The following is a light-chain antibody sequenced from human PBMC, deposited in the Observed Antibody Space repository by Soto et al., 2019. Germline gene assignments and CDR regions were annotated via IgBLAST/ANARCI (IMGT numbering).Light chain of an antibody. V-gene: IGKV3-20*01. J-gene: IGKJ1*01. CDR2: GAS. CDR3: QQYGRSPGT. Sequence: EIVLTQSPGTLSLSPGERVTLSCRASQSVSSSYLAWYQQKPGQAPRLLIYGASSRATGIPDRFSGSGSGTDFTLTISRLEPEDFAMYYCQQYGRSPGTFGQGTKVDIK. CDR1: QSVSSSY.